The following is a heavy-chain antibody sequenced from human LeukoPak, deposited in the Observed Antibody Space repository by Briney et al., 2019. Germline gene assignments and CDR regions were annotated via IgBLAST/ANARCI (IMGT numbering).Heavy chain of an antibody. CDR2: INSGGSGT. CDR3: ARDQGCSSTNCYSLFFHY. CDR1: GFTFSDYW. V-gene: IGHV3-74*01. J-gene: IGHJ4*02. Sequence: GGSLRLSCAASGFTFSDYWVHWVRQPPGKGLVWVSRINSGGSGTYYADSVKGRFTISRDNSKNTLYLQMNSLRAEDTAVYYCARDQGCSSTNCYSLFFHYWGQGTLVTVSS. D-gene: IGHD2-2*01.